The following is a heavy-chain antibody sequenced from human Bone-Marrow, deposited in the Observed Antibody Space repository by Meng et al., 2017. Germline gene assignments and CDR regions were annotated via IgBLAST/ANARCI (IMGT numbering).Heavy chain of an antibody. Sequence: AQLVVAWGGLVKPGGSLRLSCAASGFTFSDYDMSWIRQAPGKGLEWVSYISSSGSTIYYADSVKGRFTISRDNAKNSLYLQMNSLRAEDTAVYYCARDDYGDRYWYFDLWGRGTLVTVSS. CDR2: ISSSGSTI. D-gene: IGHD4-17*01. CDR3: ARDDYGDRYWYFDL. CDR1: GFTFSDYD. J-gene: IGHJ2*01. V-gene: IGHV3-11*01.